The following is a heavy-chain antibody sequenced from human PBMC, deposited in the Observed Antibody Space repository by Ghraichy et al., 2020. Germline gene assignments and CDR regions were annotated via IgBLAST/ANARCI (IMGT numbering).Heavy chain of an antibody. CDR2: INAGNDNT. D-gene: IGHD6-19*01. Sequence: ASVKLSCKASGYTFTSYAMHWVRQAPGQRLEWMGWINAGNDNTKYSQKFQGRVTITRDTSASTAYMELSSLRSEDTAVYYCAPVDYGDYWGKGTLVTVSS. V-gene: IGHV1-3*01. CDR3: APVDYGDY. J-gene: IGHJ4*02. CDR1: GYTFTSYA.